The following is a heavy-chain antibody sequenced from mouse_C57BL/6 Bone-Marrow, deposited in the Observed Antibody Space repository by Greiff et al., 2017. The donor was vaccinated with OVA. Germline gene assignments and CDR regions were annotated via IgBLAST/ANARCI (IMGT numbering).Heavy chain of an antibody. V-gene: IGHV1-55*01. J-gene: IGHJ3*01. D-gene: IGHD1-1*01. CDR1: GYTFTSYW. Sequence: QVQLQQPGAELVKPGASVKMSCKASGYTFTSYWITWVKQRPGQGLEWIGDIYPGSGSTNYNEKFKSKATLTVDTSSSTAYMQLSSLTSEDSAVYYCARAYDGSSPFAYWGQGTLVTVSA. CDR3: ARAYDGSSPFAY. CDR2: IYPGSGST.